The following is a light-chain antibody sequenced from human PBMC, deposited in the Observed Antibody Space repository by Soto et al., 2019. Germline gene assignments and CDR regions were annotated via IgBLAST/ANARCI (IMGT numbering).Light chain of an antibody. CDR1: QTISDY. CDR2: GAS. J-gene: IGKJ5*01. Sequence: IQMTQAPSSLSASVGDRLSITCRPGQTISDYLNWYQQKPGKAPKLLIYGASNLQSGVPSRFSGSGSGTDFTLTISSLQPEDFATYYCQHHSTIPITFGQGTRLEIK. CDR3: QHHSTIPIT. V-gene: IGKV1-39*01.